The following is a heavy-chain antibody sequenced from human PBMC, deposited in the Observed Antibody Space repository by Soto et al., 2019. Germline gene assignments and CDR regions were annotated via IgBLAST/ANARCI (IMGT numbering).Heavy chain of an antibody. V-gene: IGHV4-31*03. D-gene: IGHD6-19*01. CDR2: IYYSGST. CDR1: GDSISSGGHY. CDR3: ARGTGVAVPGIALMSYGMDV. Sequence: QVQLQESGPGLVEPSQTLSLICSVSGDSISSGGHYWSWIRQHPGKGLEWIGDIYYSGSTDYNPSLKSRVIISVDTSKNQFSLTLSSVTAADTAVYYCARGTGVAVPGIALMSYGMDVWGQGTTVIVSS. J-gene: IGHJ6*02.